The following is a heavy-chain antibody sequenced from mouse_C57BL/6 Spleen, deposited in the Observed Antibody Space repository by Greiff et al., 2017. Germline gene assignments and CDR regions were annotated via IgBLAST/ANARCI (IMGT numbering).Heavy chain of an antibody. J-gene: IGHJ2*01. Sequence: VQLVESGGGLVKPGGSLKLSCAASGFTFSSYTMSWVRQTPEKRLEWVATISGGGGNTYYPDSVKGRVTISRDNAKNTMYLRRSDVRSEDTASYYCARHPTYDGGSSYVGFDYWGQGTTLTVSS. CDR1: GFTFSSYT. D-gene: IGHD1-1*01. CDR2: ISGGGGNT. V-gene: IGHV5-9*01. CDR3: ARHPTYDGGSSYVGFDY.